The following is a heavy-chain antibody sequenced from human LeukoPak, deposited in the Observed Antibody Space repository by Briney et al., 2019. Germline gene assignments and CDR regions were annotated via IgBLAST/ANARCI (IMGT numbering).Heavy chain of an antibody. D-gene: IGHD3-10*01. CDR1: SGSISSYY. Sequence: ASETLSLTCTVSSGSISSYYWSWIRQPPGKGLERIGYVYYSGSTNYNPSLKSRVTISVDTSKNQFSLKLSSVTAADTAVYYCARHEKLGQFDYWGQGTLVTVSS. J-gene: IGHJ4*02. V-gene: IGHV4-59*08. CDR2: VYYSGST. CDR3: ARHEKLGQFDY.